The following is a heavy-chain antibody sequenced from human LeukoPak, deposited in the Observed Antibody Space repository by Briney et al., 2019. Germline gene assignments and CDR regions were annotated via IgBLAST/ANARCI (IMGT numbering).Heavy chain of an antibody. J-gene: IGHJ6*03. Sequence: PSETLSLTCTVSGGSFSGHYWTWIRQPAGRGLEFIGRVYITGPTNYNASLLGRVTMSVDTSKSQFSLNLTSVTAADTAVYYCARAHTPLRSDYYYYLDVWGKGTTVTAS. V-gene: IGHV4-4*07. CDR3: ARAHTPLRSDYYYYLDV. D-gene: IGHD5-18*01. CDR1: GGSFSGHY. CDR2: VYITGPT.